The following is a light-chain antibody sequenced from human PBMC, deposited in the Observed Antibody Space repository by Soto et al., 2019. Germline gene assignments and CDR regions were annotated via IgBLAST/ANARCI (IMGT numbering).Light chain of an antibody. CDR2: DVS. V-gene: IGLV2-18*02. Sequence: QSALTQPPSVSGSPGQSVTISCTGTSSDVGSYNRVSWYQQPPGTAPKLMIYDVSNRPSGVPDRFSGSKSGNTASLTISGLHAEDEADYYCSSYTSSNTYVFGTGTKLTVL. CDR1: SSDVGSYNR. CDR3: SSYTSSNTYV. J-gene: IGLJ1*01.